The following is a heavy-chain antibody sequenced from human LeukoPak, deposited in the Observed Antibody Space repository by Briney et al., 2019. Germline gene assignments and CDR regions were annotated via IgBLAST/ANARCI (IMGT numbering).Heavy chain of an antibody. J-gene: IGHJ4*02. V-gene: IGHV3-30-3*01. D-gene: IGHD5-24*01. Sequence: GRSLRLSCAASGFTFSSYAMHWVRQAPGKGLEWVAVISYDGSNKYYADSVKGRFTISRDNSKNTLYLQMNGLRAEDTAVYYCAREKGPIRGSGFDYWGQGTLVTVSS. CDR1: GFTFSSYA. CDR2: ISYDGSNK. CDR3: AREKGPIRGSGFDY.